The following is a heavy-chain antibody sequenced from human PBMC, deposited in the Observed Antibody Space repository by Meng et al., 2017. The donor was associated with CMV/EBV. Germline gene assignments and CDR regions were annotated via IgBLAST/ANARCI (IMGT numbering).Heavy chain of an antibody. Sequence: SETLSPTCTVSGGSISSYYWSWIRQPPGKGLEWIGYIYYSGSTNYNPSLKSRVTISVDTSKNQFSLKLSSVTAADTAVYYCARDQTYYDFWSGYHEYNWFDPWGQGTLVTVSS. CDR3: ARDQTYYDFWSGYHEYNWFDP. D-gene: IGHD3-3*01. V-gene: IGHV4-59*01. CDR1: GGSISSYY. CDR2: IYYSGST. J-gene: IGHJ5*02.